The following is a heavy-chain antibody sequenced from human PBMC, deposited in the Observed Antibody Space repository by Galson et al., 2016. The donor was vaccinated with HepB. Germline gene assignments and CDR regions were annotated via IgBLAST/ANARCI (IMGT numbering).Heavy chain of an antibody. D-gene: IGHD4-23*01. V-gene: IGHV3-74*01. Sequence: SLRLSCAVSGLDFRRYWMHWVRQTPGKGLVWVSRINADGTATGYADSVKGRFTISRDDAKNTLYLQMNTLRVEDTAVYYCTRETRWNFDLWGRGTLLTVSS. J-gene: IGHJ2*01. CDR2: INADGTAT. CDR3: TRETRWNFDL. CDR1: GLDFRRYW.